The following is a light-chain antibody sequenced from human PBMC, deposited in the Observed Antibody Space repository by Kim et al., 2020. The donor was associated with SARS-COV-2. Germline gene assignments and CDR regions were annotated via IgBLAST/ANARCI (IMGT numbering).Light chain of an antibody. CDR2: GAS. CDR3: QQYNDWPWT. V-gene: IGKV3-15*01. Sequence: EIVMTQSPATLSVSLGERATLSCRASQSVSSNLAWYQQKPGQAPRLLIYGASTRATGIPARFSGSGSGTEFTLIISSLQSEDLAVYHCQQYNDWPWTFGQGTKVDIK. J-gene: IGKJ1*01. CDR1: QSVSSN.